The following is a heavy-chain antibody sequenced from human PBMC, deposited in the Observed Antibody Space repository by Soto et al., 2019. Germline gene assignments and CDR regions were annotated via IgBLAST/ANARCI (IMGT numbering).Heavy chain of an antibody. V-gene: IGHV4-30-2*01. Sequence: QLQLQESGSGLVKPSQTLSLTCAVSGGSISSGGYSWSWIRQTPGKGLEWIGYIYHSGSTYYNPSLKSRVTISVDRSKNQFSLKLSSVTAADTAVYYCARLVLGYCISTSCPNNWFDPWGQGTLVTVSS. D-gene: IGHD2-2*01. J-gene: IGHJ5*02. CDR3: ARLVLGYCISTSCPNNWFDP. CDR2: IYHSGST. CDR1: GGSISSGGYS.